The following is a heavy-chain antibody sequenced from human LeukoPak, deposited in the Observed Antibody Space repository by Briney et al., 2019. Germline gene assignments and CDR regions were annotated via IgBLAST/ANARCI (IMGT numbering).Heavy chain of an antibody. D-gene: IGHD1-26*01. CDR1: GGSISSSSYY. Sequence: SETLSLTCTVSGGSISSSSYYWGWIRQPPGKGLEWIGSIYYSGSTYYNPSLKSRVTISVDTSKNQFSLKLSSVTAADTAVYYCARDRRERRAFDIWGQGTMVTVSS. CDR2: IYYSGST. V-gene: IGHV4-39*07. CDR3: ARDRRERRAFDI. J-gene: IGHJ3*02.